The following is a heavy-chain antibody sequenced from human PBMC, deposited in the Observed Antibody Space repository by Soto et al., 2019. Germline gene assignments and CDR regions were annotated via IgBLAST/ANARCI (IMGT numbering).Heavy chain of an antibody. CDR1: GYTFTSYY. CDR2: INPSGGGT. CDR3: AREKTPMSPHYFYYGMDV. V-gene: IGHV1-46*01. D-gene: IGHD3-9*01. J-gene: IGHJ6*02. Sequence: GASVKVSCTASGYTFTSYYMHWVRQAPGQGLEWMGMINPSGGGTTYAQKFQGRVTMTRDTSTSTVYMELNSVTAADTAVYYCAREKTPMSPHYFYYGMDVWGQGTTVTVSS.